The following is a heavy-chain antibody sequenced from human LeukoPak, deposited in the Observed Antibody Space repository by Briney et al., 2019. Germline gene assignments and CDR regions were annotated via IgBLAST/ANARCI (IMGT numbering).Heavy chain of an antibody. D-gene: IGHD4-17*01. CDR1: GFTFSSYA. Sequence: PGGSLRLSCAASGFTFSSYAMSWVRQAPGKGLEWVSDISASGGSTYYTDSVKSRFTISRDNSKNTLYLQMNSLRAEDTAVYYCAKKETTVTTFFENWGQGTLVTVSS. J-gene: IGHJ4*02. V-gene: IGHV3-23*01. CDR2: ISASGGST. CDR3: AKKETTVTTFFEN.